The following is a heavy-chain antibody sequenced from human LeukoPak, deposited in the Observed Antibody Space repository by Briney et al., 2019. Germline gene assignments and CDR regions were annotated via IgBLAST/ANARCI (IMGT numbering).Heavy chain of an antibody. J-gene: IGHJ4*02. CDR2: ISGSDTST. CDR3: ASGYDQFDY. Sequence: PGRSLRLFCAASGFPFSNYALSWVRQAPGKGLEWVSAISGSDTSTFYADSVKGRFTISRDNAKNSLYLQMNSLRAEDTAVYYCASGYDQFDYWGQGTLVTVSS. D-gene: IGHD5-12*01. CDR1: GFPFSNYA. V-gene: IGHV3-23*01.